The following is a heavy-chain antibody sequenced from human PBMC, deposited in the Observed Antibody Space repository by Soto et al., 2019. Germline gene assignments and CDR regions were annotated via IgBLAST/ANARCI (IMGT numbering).Heavy chain of an antibody. CDR1: GGSISSYY. CDR3: ARGAQLLHYYYGMDV. D-gene: IGHD6-6*01. J-gene: IGHJ6*02. CDR2: IYYSGST. V-gene: IGHV4-59*01. Sequence: SETLSLTCTVSGGSISSYYWSWIRQPPGKGLEWIGYIYYSGSTNYNPSLKSRVTISVDTSKNQFSLKLSSVTAADTAVYYCARGAQLLHYYYGMDVWGQGTTVTVSS.